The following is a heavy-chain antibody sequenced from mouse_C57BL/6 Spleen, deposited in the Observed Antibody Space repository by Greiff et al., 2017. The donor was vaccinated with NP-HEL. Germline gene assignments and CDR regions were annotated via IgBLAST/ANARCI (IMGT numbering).Heavy chain of an antibody. Sequence: EVRLQQSGAELVRPGASVKLSCTASGFNIKDDYMHWVKQRPEQGLEWIGWIDPENGDTEYASKLQGKATITADTSSNTAYLQLSSLTSEDTAVYYCTTRYGSSHWGQGTTLTVSS. J-gene: IGHJ2*01. CDR2: IDPENGDT. CDR3: TTRYGSSH. CDR1: GFNIKDDY. V-gene: IGHV14-4*01. D-gene: IGHD1-1*01.